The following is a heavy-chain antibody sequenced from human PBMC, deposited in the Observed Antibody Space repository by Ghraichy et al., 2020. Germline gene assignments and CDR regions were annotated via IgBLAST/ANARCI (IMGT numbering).Heavy chain of an antibody. CDR3: ARDRTRIAAAGDGAFDY. D-gene: IGHD6-13*01. CDR1: GGTFSSYA. CDR2: IIPIFGTA. Sequence: SVKVSCKASGGTFSSYAISWVRQAPGQGLEWMGGIIPIFGTANYAQKFQGRVTITADESTSTAYMELSSLRSEDTAVYYCARDRTRIAAAGDGAFDYWGQGTLVTVSS. V-gene: IGHV1-69*13. J-gene: IGHJ4*02.